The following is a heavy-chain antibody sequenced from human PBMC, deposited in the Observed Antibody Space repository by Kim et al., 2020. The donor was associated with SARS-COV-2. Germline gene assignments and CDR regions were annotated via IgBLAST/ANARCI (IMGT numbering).Heavy chain of an antibody. J-gene: IGHJ4*02. V-gene: IGHV3-15*01. Sequence: GGSLRLSCAASGFTFSNSWMSWVRQAPGKGLEWVGRIKSKTDGGTTDYAAPVKGRFTISRDDSKNTLYVQMISLKTEDTAVYFCSTERGDYWGRGTLVTVSS. CDR3: STERGDY. CDR2: IKSKTDGGTT. CDR1: GFTFSNSW.